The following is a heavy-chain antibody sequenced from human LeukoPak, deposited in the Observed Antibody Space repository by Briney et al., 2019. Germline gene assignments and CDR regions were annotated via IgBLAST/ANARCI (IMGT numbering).Heavy chain of an antibody. CDR3: ARAKYCSGGSCYSGSDY. Sequence: GGSLRLSCAASGFTFSDYYMSWIRQAPGKGLEWVSFISSSSCYTNYADSVKGRFTISRDNAKNSLYLQVNSLRAEDTALYYCARAKYCSGGSCYSGSDYWGQGTLVTVSS. D-gene: IGHD2-15*01. J-gene: IGHJ4*02. CDR2: ISSSSCYT. V-gene: IGHV3-11*06. CDR1: GFTFSDYY.